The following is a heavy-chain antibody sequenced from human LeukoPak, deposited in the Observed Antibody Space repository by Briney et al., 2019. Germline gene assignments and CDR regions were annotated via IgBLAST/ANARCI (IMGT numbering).Heavy chain of an antibody. Sequence: PGRSLRLSCAASGFTFDDYAMHWVRQAPGKGLWWVSGISWNSGSIGYADSVKGRCTISRDNAQSSLYLHMNNLRVEDTAIYYCARDPYNGAYSEGYYYYYMDVWGKGPTVTVSS. J-gene: IGHJ6*03. V-gene: IGHV3-9*01. CDR1: GFTFDDYA. CDR3: ARDPYNGAYSEGYYYYYMDV. CDR2: ISWNSGSI. D-gene: IGHD1-1*01.